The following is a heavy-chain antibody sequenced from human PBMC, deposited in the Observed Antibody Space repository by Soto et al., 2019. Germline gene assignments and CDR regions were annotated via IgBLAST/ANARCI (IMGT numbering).Heavy chain of an antibody. CDR2: IFPRDSDT. CDR1: GYSFTSYW. J-gene: IGHJ6*02. V-gene: IGHV5-51*01. CDR3: ASHYDFWSASQYQYGLDV. Sequence: GESLKISCKGSGYSFTSYWIVWVRQMPGKGLEWVGIIFPRDSDTTYSPSFEGQVTISAGKCISTAYLQWSSLRASDTAIYYCASHYDFWSASQYQYGLDVWGQWTTVTVSS. D-gene: IGHD3-3*01.